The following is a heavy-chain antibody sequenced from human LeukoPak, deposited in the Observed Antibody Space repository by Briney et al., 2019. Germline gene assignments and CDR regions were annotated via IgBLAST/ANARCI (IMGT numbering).Heavy chain of an antibody. V-gene: IGHV3-9*01. CDR3: AQDAPLSSSWYPLS. D-gene: IGHD6-13*01. J-gene: IGHJ4*02. Sequence: GGSLRLSCAASGFTFDDYAMHWVRQAPGKGLEWVSGISCNSGSIVYADSVKGRFTISRHNAKNSLYMPMNSLRAEDTALYYCAQDAPLSSSWYPLSWGQGTLVTVSS. CDR1: GFTFDDYA. CDR2: ISCNSGSI.